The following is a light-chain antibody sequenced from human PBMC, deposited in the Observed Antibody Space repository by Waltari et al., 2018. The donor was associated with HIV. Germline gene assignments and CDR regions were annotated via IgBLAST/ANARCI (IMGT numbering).Light chain of an antibody. CDR1: RTILYSSENRDC. CDR3: QQYYTLRST. J-gene: IGKJ4*01. CDR2: WAS. Sequence: DIVMTQSPNSLAVSLGERATIHCRSSRTILYSSENRDCLAWYQQKPGQSPKVLIYWASTRAFGVPDRFSGSGSGTDFSLTISRVQADDVAIYYCQQYYTLRSTFGGGTKIEI. V-gene: IGKV4-1*01.